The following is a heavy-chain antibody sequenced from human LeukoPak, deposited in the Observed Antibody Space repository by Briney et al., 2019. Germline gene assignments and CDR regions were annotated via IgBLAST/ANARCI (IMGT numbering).Heavy chain of an antibody. J-gene: IGHJ5*02. V-gene: IGHV4-30-2*01. CDR3: ARLRANWFDP. D-gene: IGHD3-16*01. CDR1: GGSISSGGYS. CDR2: IYHSGST. Sequence: PSQTLSLTCAVSGGSISSGGYSWSWIRQPPGNGLEWIGYIYHSGSTYYNPSLKSRVTISVDRSKNQFSLKLSSVTAADTAVYYCARLRANWFDPWGQGTLVTVSS.